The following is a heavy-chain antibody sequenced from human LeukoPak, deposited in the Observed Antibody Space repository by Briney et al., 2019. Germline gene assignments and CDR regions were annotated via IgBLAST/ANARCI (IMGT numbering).Heavy chain of an antibody. CDR3: ARDGYCSGGSCYSGGTSPIDY. D-gene: IGHD2-15*01. CDR1: GFTLSNYW. V-gene: IGHV3-7*01. J-gene: IGHJ4*02. CDR2: LKEDGSEK. Sequence: GGSLRLSCVASGFTLSNYWVTWVRQAPGPGLKWLTNLKEDGSEKYYVASVKGRFTISRDNAKNSLYLQMNSLRVEDTAVYYCARDGYCSGGSCYSGGTSPIDYWGQGTLVTVSS.